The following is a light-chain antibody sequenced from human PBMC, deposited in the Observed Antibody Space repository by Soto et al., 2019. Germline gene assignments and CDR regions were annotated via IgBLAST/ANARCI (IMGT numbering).Light chain of an antibody. CDR2: AAS. CDR3: QQGASAPWT. V-gene: IGKV1-39*01. CDR1: QSISTY. J-gene: IGKJ1*01. Sequence: DIQMTQSPSSLSASVGDRVTITCRASQSISTYLNWYQHKPGKAPKLLIYAASRLQSGVPSRFSGSGSGTHCTLTISRLQPEDLATFYCQQGASAPWTFGQGTKVEI.